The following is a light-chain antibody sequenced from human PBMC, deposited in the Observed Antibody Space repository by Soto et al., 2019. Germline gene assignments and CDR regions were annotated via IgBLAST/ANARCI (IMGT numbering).Light chain of an antibody. J-gene: IGKJ1*01. CDR3: QQYNNYSWT. V-gene: IGKV1-5*03. CDR1: QSIDNW. CDR2: KAS. Sequence: DIQMTQSPSTESASVGDRVTITCRASQSIDNWLAWYQQKPGKAPEVLIYKASSLESGVPSRFSGSGSGTEFTLTIGILQPDDFATYYCQQYNNYSWTCGQGTK.